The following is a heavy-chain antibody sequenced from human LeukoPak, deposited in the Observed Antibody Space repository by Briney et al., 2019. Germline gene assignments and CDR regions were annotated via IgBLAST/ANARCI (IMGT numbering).Heavy chain of an antibody. CDR3: ARDGGYSTNFDY. J-gene: IGHJ4*02. CDR2: IKQDGSEK. Sequence: PGGSLRLSCAASGFTFSSYDMNWVRQAPGKGLEWVANIKQDGSEKYYVDSVKGRFTISRDNAKNSLYLQMNSLRGEDTALYYCARDGGYSTNFDYWGQGTLVTVSS. V-gene: IGHV3-7*01. CDR1: GFTFSSYD. D-gene: IGHD6-13*01.